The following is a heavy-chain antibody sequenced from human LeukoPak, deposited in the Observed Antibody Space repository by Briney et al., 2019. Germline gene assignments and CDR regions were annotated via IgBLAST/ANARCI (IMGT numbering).Heavy chain of an antibody. J-gene: IGHJ4*02. V-gene: IGHV3-21*01. CDR2: ISSSSHYI. CDR1: GFTFSSYA. D-gene: IGHD3-10*01. CDR3: ARGFTMDSNFDY. Sequence: NPGGSLRLSCAASGFTFSSYAMHWVRQAPGKGLEWVSSISSSSHYIYYADSVKGRFTISRDNAKNSLYLQMNSLRAEDTAVYYCARGFTMDSNFDYWGQGTLVTVSS.